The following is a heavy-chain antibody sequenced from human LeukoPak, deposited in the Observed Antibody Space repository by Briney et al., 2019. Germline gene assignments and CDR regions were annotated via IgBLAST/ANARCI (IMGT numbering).Heavy chain of an antibody. CDR3: AKDMNSYGSGSSYNPWGPFDS. D-gene: IGHD3-10*01. CDR2: ISGSGGST. V-gene: IGHV3-23*01. J-gene: IGHJ4*02. Sequence: QPGGSLRLSCAASGFTFSSYAMSWVRQAPGKGLEWVSAISGSGGSTYYADSVKGRFTISRDNSKNTLYLQMNSLRAEDTALYYCAKDMNSYGSGSSYNPWGPFDSWGQGTLVTVSS. CDR1: GFTFSSYA.